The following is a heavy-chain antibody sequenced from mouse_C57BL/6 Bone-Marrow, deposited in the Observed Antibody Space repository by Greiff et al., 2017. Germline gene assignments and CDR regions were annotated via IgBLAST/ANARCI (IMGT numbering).Heavy chain of an antibody. J-gene: IGHJ2*01. CDR2: IDPETGGT. CDR3: TRSNYVD. V-gene: IGHV1-15*01. CDR1: GYTFTDYE. D-gene: IGHD2-1*01. Sequence: VQLVESGAELVRPGASVTLSCKASGYTFTDYEMHWVKQTPVHGLEWIGAIDPETGGTAYNQKFKGKAILTADKSSSTAYMELRSLTSEDSAVYYCTRSNYVDWGQGTTLTVSS.